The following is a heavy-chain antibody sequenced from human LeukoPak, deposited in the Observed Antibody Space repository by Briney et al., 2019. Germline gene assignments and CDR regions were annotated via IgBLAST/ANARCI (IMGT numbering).Heavy chain of an antibody. CDR1: GYTFTSYG. V-gene: IGHV1-18*01. J-gene: IGHJ6*03. D-gene: IGHD4-23*01. CDR2: ISAYNGNT. Sequence: ASVKVSCRASGYTFTSYGISWVRQAPGQGLEWMGWISAYNGNTNDAQKLQGRVTMTTDTSTSTAYMELRSLRSDDTAVYYCARRWSYQYPFPGWDYYYYMDVWGKGTTVTISS. CDR3: ARRWSYQYPFPGWDYYYYMDV.